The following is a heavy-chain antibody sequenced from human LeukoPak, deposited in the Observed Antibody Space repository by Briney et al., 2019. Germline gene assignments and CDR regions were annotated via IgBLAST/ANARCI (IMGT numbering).Heavy chain of an antibody. D-gene: IGHD3-16*01. J-gene: IGHJ4*02. V-gene: IGHV4-34*01. Sequence: PSETLSLTCAVYGGSFSGYYWSWIRQPPGKGLEWIGEINHSGGTNYNPSLKSRVTISVDTSKNQFSLKLSSVTAADTAVYYCARGRFSFGGVPYFDYWGQGTLVTVSS. CDR2: INHSGGT. CDR3: ARGRFSFGGVPYFDY. CDR1: GGSFSGYY.